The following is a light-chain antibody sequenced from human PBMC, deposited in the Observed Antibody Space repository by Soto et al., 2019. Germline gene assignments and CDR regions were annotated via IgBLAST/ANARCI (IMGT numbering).Light chain of an antibody. CDR2: AAS. Sequence: IQMTQSPNSLSASVGDSVTITCRASQDISNYLAWYQQKPGKVPNLLIFAASTLQSGVPSRFSGSGSGTDFSLTISSLQPEDVATYFCQEYNTAPLTVGGGGKVDIK. CDR1: QDISNY. CDR3: QEYNTAPLT. V-gene: IGKV1-27*01. J-gene: IGKJ4*01.